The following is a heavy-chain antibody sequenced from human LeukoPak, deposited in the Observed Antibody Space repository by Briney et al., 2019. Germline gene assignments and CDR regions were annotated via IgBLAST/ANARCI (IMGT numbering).Heavy chain of an antibody. Sequence: PGGSLRLSCAASGFTFSSYAMHWVRQAPGKGLEWVAVISYDGSNKYYADSVKGRFTISRDNSKNTLYLQMNSLRAEDTAVYYCARELVNVAFDIWGQGTMVTVSS. V-gene: IGHV3-30-3*01. J-gene: IGHJ3*02. D-gene: IGHD3-9*01. CDR1: GFTFSSYA. CDR3: ARELVNVAFDI. CDR2: ISYDGSNK.